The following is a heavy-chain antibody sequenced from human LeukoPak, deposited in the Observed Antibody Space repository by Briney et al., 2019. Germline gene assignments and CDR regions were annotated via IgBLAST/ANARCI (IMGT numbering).Heavy chain of an antibody. CDR2: VSGSGGST. Sequence: GGSLRLSCAASGFTFRSYAMNWVRQAPGKGLEWVSGVSGSGGSTDYADSVKGRFTISRDNSKNTLYLQMNSLRAEDTAVYHCAKESFIPYAYDSSGSVDSWGQGTRVTVSS. CDR1: GFTFRSYA. V-gene: IGHV3-23*01. CDR3: AKESFIPYAYDSSGSVDS. J-gene: IGHJ4*02. D-gene: IGHD3-22*01.